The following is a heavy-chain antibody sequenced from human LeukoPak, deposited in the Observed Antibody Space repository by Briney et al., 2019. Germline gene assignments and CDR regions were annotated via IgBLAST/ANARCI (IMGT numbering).Heavy chain of an antibody. CDR3: ARRVGYSGYAP. V-gene: IGHV4-34*01. D-gene: IGHD5-12*01. CDR2: INHSGST. J-gene: IGHJ6*02. CDR1: GGSFSGYY. Sequence: PSETLSLTCAVYGGSFSGYYWSWIRQPPGKGLEWIGEINHSGSTNYNPSLKSRVTISVDTSKNQFSLKLSSVTAADTAVYYCARRVGYSGYAPWGQGTTVTVSS.